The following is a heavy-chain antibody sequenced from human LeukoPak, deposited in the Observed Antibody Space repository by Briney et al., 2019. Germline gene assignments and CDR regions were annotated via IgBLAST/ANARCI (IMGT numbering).Heavy chain of an antibody. Sequence: GGSLRLSCAASGFTFSSYAMHWVRQAPGKGLEWVAVISYDGSNKYYADSVKGRFTISRDNSKNTLYLQMNSLRAEDTAVYYCARDRSYGEIDYRGQGTLVTVSS. J-gene: IGHJ4*02. CDR1: GFTFSSYA. D-gene: IGHD5-18*01. V-gene: IGHV3-30*04. CDR2: ISYDGSNK. CDR3: ARDRSYGEIDY.